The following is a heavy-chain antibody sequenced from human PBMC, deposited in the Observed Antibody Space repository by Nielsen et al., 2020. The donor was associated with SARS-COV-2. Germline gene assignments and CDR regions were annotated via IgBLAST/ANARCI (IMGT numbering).Heavy chain of an antibody. CDR1: GFTFSSYS. J-gene: IGHJ6*02. CDR2: ISSSSSTI. V-gene: IGHV3-48*02. Sequence: GESLKISCAAFGFTFSSYSKNWVRQAPGKGLEWVSYISSSSSTIYYADSVKGRFTISRDNAKNSLYLQMNSLRDEDTAVYYCARDGAVAGYYGMDVWGPGTTVTVSS. D-gene: IGHD6-19*01. CDR3: ARDGAVAGYYGMDV.